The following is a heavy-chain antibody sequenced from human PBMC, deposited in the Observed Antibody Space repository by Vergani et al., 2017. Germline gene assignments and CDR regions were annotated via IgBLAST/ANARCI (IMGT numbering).Heavy chain of an antibody. CDR2: IIPIFGTA. Sequence: QVQLVQSGAEVKKPGSSVKVSCKASGGTFSSYAISWVRQAPGQGLEWMGGIIPIFGTANYAQKFQGRVTITADESTSTAYMELSSLRSEDTAVYYCASPRDRGSSWYGDYYGMDVWGQGTTVTVSS. D-gene: IGHD6-13*01. CDR3: ASPRDRGSSWYGDYYGMDV. CDR1: GGTFSSYA. J-gene: IGHJ6*02. V-gene: IGHV1-69*01.